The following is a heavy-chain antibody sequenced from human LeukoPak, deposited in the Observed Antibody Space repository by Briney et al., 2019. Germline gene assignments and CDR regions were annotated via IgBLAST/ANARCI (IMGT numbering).Heavy chain of an antibody. CDR1: GFSFSTSGMR. CDR2: IDWDDDK. CDR3: ARMLYDSSGYYFDY. Sequence: SGPTLVNPTQTLTLTCTFSGFSFSTSGMRASWIRQPPGKALEWPARIDWDDDKFYSTSLKTRLTISKDTSKNQVVLIMTNMDPVDTATYYCARMLYDSSGYYFDYWGQGTLVTVSS. D-gene: IGHD3-22*01. J-gene: IGHJ4*02. V-gene: IGHV2-70*04.